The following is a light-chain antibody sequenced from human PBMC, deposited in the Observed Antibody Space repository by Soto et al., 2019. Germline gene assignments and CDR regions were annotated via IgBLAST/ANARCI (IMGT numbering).Light chain of an antibody. Sequence: QSVLTQPASVSGSPGQSITISCTGTSSDVGSYNLVSWYQQHPGKAPKLMIYEVSKRPSGVSNRFSGSKSGNTASLTISGLQAEEEADYYCCSYAGSSTSPYVFGTGTKVTV. CDR2: EVS. V-gene: IGLV2-23*02. J-gene: IGLJ1*01. CDR3: CSYAGSSTSPYV. CDR1: SSDVGSYNL.